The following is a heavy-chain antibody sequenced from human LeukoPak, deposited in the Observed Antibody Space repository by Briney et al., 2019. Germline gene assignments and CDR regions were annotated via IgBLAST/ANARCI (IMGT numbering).Heavy chain of an antibody. CDR2: INHSGST. V-gene: IGHV4-34*01. Sequence: SETLSLTCAVYGGSFSGYYWSWIRQPPGKGLEWIGEINHSGSTNYNPSLKSRATISVDTSKNQFSLKLSSVTAADTAVYYCARNYYDFWSGYYTWFDPWGQGTLVTVSS. CDR3: ARNYYDFWSGYYTWFDP. CDR1: GGSFSGYY. D-gene: IGHD3-3*01. J-gene: IGHJ5*02.